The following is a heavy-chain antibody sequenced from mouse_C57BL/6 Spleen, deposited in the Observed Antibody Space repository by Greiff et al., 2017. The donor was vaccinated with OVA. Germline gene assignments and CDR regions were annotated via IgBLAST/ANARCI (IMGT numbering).Heavy chain of an antibody. CDR3: ARSRGRGYAMDY. D-gene: IGHD3-3*01. J-gene: IGHJ4*01. CDR2: INPGSGGT. Sequence: QVQLKESGAELVRPGTSVKVSCKASGYAFTNYLIEWVKQRPGQGLEWIGVINPGSGGTNYNEKLKGKATLTADKSSSTAYMQLSSLTSEDSAVYFCARSRGRGYAMDYWGQGTSVTVSS. V-gene: IGHV1-54*01. CDR1: GYAFTNYL.